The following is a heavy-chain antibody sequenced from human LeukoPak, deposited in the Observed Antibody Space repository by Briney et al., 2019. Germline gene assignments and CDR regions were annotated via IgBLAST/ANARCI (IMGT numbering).Heavy chain of an antibody. D-gene: IGHD3-22*01. CDR1: GRSFSGYY. V-gene: IGHV4-34*01. CDR3: ARDTLDYYDSSGYYYPPLDY. Sequence: SETLSLTCAVYGRSFSGYYWSWIRQPPGKGLEWIGEINHSGSTNYNPSLKSRVTISVDTSKNQFSLKLSSVTAADTAVYYCARDTLDYYDSSGYYYPPLDYWGQGTLVTVSS. J-gene: IGHJ4*02. CDR2: INHSGST.